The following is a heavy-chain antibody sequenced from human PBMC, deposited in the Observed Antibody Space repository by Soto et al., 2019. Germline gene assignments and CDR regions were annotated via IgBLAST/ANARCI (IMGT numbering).Heavy chain of an antibody. D-gene: IGHD3-16*01. J-gene: IGHJ6*02. CDR2: ISAFNGQT. Sequence: SVKVSCKGSGYTFRSYGVSWVREAPGQGFEWMGWISAFNGQTNYIQKVQGRVTLTTEASTSTAYMELRSLRSDDTAVYYCARGGDYYYGLDVWGQGTTVTVSS. CDR1: GYTFRSYG. V-gene: IGHV1-18*01. CDR3: ARGGDYYYGLDV.